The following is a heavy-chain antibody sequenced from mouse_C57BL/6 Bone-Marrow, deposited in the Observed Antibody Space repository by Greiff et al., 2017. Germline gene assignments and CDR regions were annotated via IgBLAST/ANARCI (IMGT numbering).Heavy chain of an antibody. CDR3: AREGNWFYWYFDV. CDR1: GYTFTDYN. CDR2: INPNNGGT. J-gene: IGHJ1*03. V-gene: IGHV1-18*01. Sequence: VQLKQSGPELVKPGASVKIPCKASGYTFTDYNMDWVKQSHGKSLEWIGDINPNNGGTIYNQKFKGKATLTVDKSSSTAYMELRSLTSEDTAVYYCAREGNWFYWYFDVWGTGTTVTVSS. D-gene: IGHD4-1*01.